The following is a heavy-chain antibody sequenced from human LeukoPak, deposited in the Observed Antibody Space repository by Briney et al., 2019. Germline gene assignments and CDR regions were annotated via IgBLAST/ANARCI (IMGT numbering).Heavy chain of an antibody. CDR3: ARAPLDYYDSSGYRPEAFDI. J-gene: IGHJ3*02. D-gene: IGHD3-22*01. CDR2: IYYSGST. CDR1: GGSISSGGYS. V-gene: IGHV4-30-4*07. Sequence: SETLSLTCAVSGGSISSGGYSWSWIRQPPGKGLTWIGYIYYSGSTYYNPSLESRVTISVDTSKNQFSLKLSSVTAADTAVYYCARAPLDYYDSSGYRPEAFDIWGQGTMVTVSS.